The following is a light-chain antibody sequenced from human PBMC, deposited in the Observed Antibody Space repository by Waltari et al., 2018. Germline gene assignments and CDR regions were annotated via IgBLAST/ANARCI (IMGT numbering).Light chain of an antibody. CDR1: QSVTTF. CDR3: QQRSNWPGIT. J-gene: IGKJ5*01. Sequence: EIALTQSPATLSLSPGERATLSCRASQSVTTFLAWYQQKPGQAPRLLIYDASNRATGIPARFSGSGSGTDFTLTISSLEPEDFAVYYCQQRSNWPGITFGQGTRLEIK. V-gene: IGKV3-11*01. CDR2: DAS.